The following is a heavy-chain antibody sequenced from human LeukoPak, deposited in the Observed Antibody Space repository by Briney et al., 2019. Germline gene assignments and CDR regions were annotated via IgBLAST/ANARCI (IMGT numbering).Heavy chain of an antibody. Sequence: ASVKLSCKASGYTFTSYGISWVRHAPGQGLEWMGWISAYNGNTIYAQKLQGRVTITTDTSTSTAYMELRSLRSEDTAVYYCARGDSWCVYYYYMDVWGKGTTVTVSS. V-gene: IGHV1-18*01. CDR1: GYTFTSYG. J-gene: IGHJ6*03. D-gene: IGHD6-13*01. CDR3: ARGDSWCVYYYYMDV. CDR2: ISAYNGNT.